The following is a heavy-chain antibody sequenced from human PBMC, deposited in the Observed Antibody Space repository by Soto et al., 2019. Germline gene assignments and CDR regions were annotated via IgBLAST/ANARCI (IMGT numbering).Heavy chain of an antibody. CDR2: IDPKNGDT. Sequence: GASVKVACKTSGYFFNDYHMHWVRKAPGQELEWMGWIDPKNGDTKYAQKLQDRVTMTRDTSISTVYIELSRLTSDDTAVYSGAREADCSKRAEVVLEPWGEGTLVTVSS. V-gene: IGHV1-2*02. CDR3: AREADCSKRAEVVLEP. J-gene: IGHJ5*02. CDR1: GYFFNDYH. D-gene: IGHD2-2*01.